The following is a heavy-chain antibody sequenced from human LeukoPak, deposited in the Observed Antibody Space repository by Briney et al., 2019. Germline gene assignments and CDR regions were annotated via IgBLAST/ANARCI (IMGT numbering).Heavy chain of an antibody. CDR2: ISGTGGRT. CDR1: GFTFSNYA. CDR3: AKGLHGGVGYGVDV. V-gene: IGHV3-23*01. Sequence: GGSLRLSCTASGFTFSNYAMTWVRQAPGKGLEWVSSISGTGGRTYSADSVKGRFTISRDNSKNTLYLQMKNLRVEHTAVYYCAKGLHGGVGYGVDVWGQGPRSPSP. J-gene: IGHJ6*02. D-gene: IGHD3-16*01.